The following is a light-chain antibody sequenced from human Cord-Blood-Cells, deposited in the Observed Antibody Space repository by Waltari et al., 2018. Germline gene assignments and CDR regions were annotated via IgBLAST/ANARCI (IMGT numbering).Light chain of an antibody. Sequence: QSALTQPASVSGSPGQSITIPCTGTSSDVGSYNLVSWYQQHPGKAPKRMIYEGSKRPSGVSNRFSGSKSGNTDSLTFSGLQAEDEADYYCCSYAGSSTLVFGGGTKLTVL. CDR2: EGS. J-gene: IGLJ3*02. CDR3: CSYAGSSTLV. CDR1: SSDVGSYNL. V-gene: IGLV2-23*01.